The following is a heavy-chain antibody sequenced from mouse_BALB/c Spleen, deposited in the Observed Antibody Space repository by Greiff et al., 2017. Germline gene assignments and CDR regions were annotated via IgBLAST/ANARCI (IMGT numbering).Heavy chain of an antibody. D-gene: IGHD1-1*02. CDR2: IYPGNVNT. Sequence: QVQLQQSGPELVKPGASVRISCKASGYTFTSYYIHWVKQRPGQGLEWIGWIYPGNVNTKYNEKFKGKATLTADKSSSTAYMQLSSLTSEDSAVYVCARYYWAMDYWGQGTSVTVSS. CDR1: GYTFTSYY. J-gene: IGHJ4*01. CDR3: ARYYWAMDY. V-gene: IGHV1S56*01.